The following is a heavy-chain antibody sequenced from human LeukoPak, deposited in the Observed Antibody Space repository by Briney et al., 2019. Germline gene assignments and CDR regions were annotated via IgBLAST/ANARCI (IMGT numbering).Heavy chain of an antibody. CDR3: ASGSYYFDY. V-gene: IGHV4-59*08. CDR2: IYYSGST. D-gene: IGHD1-26*01. Sequence: SETLSLTCTVSGGSIRSYYWSWIRQPPGKGLEWIGYIYYSGSTKYNPSLKSRATISVDTSKNQFSLKLNSVTAADAAVYYCASGSYYFDYWGQGTLVTVSS. CDR1: GGSIRSYY. J-gene: IGHJ4*02.